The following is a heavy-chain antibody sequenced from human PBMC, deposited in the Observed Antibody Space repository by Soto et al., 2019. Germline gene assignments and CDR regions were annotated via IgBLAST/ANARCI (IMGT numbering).Heavy chain of an antibody. CDR3: ARAIYDILTGSYPHFDY. V-gene: IGHV3-21*01. D-gene: IGHD3-9*01. CDR1: GFIFSSYA. Sequence: PGGSLRLSCTASGFIFSSYAMSWVRQAPGKGLEWVSSISSSSSYIYYADSVKGRFTISRDNAKNSLYLQMNSLRAEDTAVYYCARAIYDILTGSYPHFDYWGQGTLVTVSS. CDR2: ISSSSSYI. J-gene: IGHJ4*02.